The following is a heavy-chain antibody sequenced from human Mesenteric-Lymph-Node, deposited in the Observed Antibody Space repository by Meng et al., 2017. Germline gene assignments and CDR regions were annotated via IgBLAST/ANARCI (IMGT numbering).Heavy chain of an antibody. CDR2: IHTSGST. D-gene: IGHD3-9*01. J-gene: IGHJ6*02. CDR3: ARDVRDILTGYSIYYYYYGMDV. CDR1: GGSIGSGSYY. V-gene: IGHV4-61*02. Sequence: SETLSLTCSVSGGSIGSGSYYWSWIRQSAGKGLEWIGRIHTSGSTNYNPSLESRVTISVDTSKNQISLNLNSVTAADTAVYYCARDVRDILTGYSIYYYYYGMDVWGQGTTVTVSS.